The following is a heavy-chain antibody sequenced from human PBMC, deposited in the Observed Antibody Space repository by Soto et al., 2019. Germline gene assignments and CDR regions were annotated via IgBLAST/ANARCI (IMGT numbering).Heavy chain of an antibody. D-gene: IGHD5-12*01. Sequence: SETLSLTCAVYGGSFSGYYWSWIRQPPGKGLEWTGEINHSGSTNYNPSLKSRVTISVDTSKNQFSLKLRSVTAADTAVYYCARDRDGSKTYKWFDPWGQGTLVTVSS. CDR2: INHSGST. CDR1: GGSFSGYY. V-gene: IGHV4-34*01. J-gene: IGHJ5*02. CDR3: ARDRDGSKTYKWFDP.